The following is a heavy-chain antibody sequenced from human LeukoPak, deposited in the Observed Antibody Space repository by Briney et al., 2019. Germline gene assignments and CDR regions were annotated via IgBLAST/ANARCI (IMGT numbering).Heavy chain of an antibody. CDR1: GGSISSYY. CDR2: IYYSAST. Sequence: PSETLSLTCTVSGGSISSYYWSWIRQPPGKGLEWLGYIYYSASTNYNPSLKSRVTISVDTSKNQFSLKLSSVTAADTAVYYCARGAYSSSWNTGGFDYWGQGTLVTVSS. V-gene: IGHV4-59*12. CDR3: ARGAYSSSWNTGGFDY. D-gene: IGHD6-13*01. J-gene: IGHJ4*02.